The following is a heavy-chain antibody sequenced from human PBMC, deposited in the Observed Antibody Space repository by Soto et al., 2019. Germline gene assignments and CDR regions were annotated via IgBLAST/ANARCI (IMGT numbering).Heavy chain of an antibody. CDR3: ARALRGPRYYYYMDV. CDR2: IYYSGST. V-gene: IGHV4-59*01. D-gene: IGHD4-17*01. J-gene: IGHJ6*03. CDR1: GGSISGYY. Sequence: PSETLSLTCTVSGGSISGYYWSWIRQPPEKGLEWIGYIYYSGSTNYNPSLKSRVTMSVDTSKNQFSLKLSSVTAADTAVYYCARALRGPRYYYYMDVWGKGTTVTVSS.